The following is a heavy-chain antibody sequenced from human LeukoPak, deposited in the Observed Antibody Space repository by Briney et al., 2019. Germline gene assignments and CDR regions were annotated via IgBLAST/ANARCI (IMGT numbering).Heavy chain of an antibody. CDR3: ARDVIAAADTKLLDY. D-gene: IGHD6-13*01. V-gene: IGHV3-21*01. CDR2: INSSSSYI. Sequence: PGGSLRLSRAASGFTFSSYSMNWVRQAPGKGLEWVSSINSSSSYIYYADSVKGRFTISRDNAKNSLYLQMNSLRAEDTAVYYCARDVIAAADTKLLDYWGQGTLVTVSS. CDR1: GFTFSSYS. J-gene: IGHJ4*02.